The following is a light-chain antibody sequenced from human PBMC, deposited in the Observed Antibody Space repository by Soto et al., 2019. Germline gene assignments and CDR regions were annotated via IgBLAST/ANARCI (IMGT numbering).Light chain of an antibody. CDR2: AAS. J-gene: IGKJ5*01. V-gene: IGKV1-39*01. CDR3: QQSYSTLIT. CDR1: QSISSY. Sequence: DIQMTQSPSSLSASVGDRVTITCRASQSISSYLNWYQQKPGKAPKLLIYAASSLQSGVPSRFSGSGSGTNFTLTISSLQPEDVATYYCQQSYSTLITFGQGTRLEI.